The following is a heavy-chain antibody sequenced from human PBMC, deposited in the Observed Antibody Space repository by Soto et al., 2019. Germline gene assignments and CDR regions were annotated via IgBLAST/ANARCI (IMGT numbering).Heavy chain of an antibody. CDR3: ARHWTDIAATITEEKYYFDY. CDR2: IYYSGST. V-gene: IGHV4-39*01. J-gene: IGHJ4*02. Sequence: PSETLSLTCTVSGGSISSSSYYWGWIRQPPGKGLEWIGSIYYSGSTYYNPSLKSRVTISVDTSKNQFSLKLSSVTAADTAVYYCARHWTDIAATITEEKYYFDYWGQGTLVTVSS. CDR1: GGSISSSSYY. D-gene: IGHD5-12*01.